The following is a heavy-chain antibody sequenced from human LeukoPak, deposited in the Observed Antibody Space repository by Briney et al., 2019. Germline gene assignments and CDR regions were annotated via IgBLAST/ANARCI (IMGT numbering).Heavy chain of an antibody. Sequence: SVKVSCKASGYTFTSYGISWVRQAPGQGLEWMGRIIPIFGTANYAQKFQGRVTITTDESTSTAYMELSSLRSEDTAVYYCARGWIVATGVDYWGQGTLVTVSS. CDR1: GYTFTSYG. CDR2: IIPIFGTA. D-gene: IGHD5-12*01. V-gene: IGHV1-69*05. CDR3: ARGWIVATGVDY. J-gene: IGHJ4*02.